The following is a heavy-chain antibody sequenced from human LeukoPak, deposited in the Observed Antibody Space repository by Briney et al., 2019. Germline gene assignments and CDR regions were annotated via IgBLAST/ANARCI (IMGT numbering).Heavy chain of an antibody. CDR1: GFIFRNYA. CDR3: ARGVAENGNPNYFDP. D-gene: IGHD6-13*01. V-gene: IGHV3-33*01. Sequence: PGGSLRPSCAASGFIFRNYAMHWVRQAPGTGLEWVAVIWSDGTREYYINSVKGRFTISRDNSKNTLYLQMNNLRAEDTAVYSCARGVAENGNPNYFDPWGRGTLVTVSS. J-gene: IGHJ5*02. CDR2: IWSDGTRE.